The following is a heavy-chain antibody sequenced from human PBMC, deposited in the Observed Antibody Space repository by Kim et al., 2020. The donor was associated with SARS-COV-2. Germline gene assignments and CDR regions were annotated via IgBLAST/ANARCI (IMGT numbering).Heavy chain of an antibody. J-gene: IGHJ4*02. D-gene: IGHD6-19*01. CDR2: YN. V-gene: IGHV6-1*01. CDR3: VMAGGSEGYDY. Sequence: YNDYAVSVKSRITLNPDPSKNQFSLQLNSVTPEDTAVYYCVMAGGSEGYDYWGQGTLVTVSS.